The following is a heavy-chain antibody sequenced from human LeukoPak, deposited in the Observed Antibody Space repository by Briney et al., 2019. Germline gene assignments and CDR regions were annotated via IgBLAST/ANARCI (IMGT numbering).Heavy chain of an antibody. V-gene: IGHV3-20*04. CDR1: GFTFDDYG. CDR2: INWNGGST. J-gene: IGHJ4*02. Sequence: GGSLRLSCAASGFTFDDYGMSWVRQAPGKGLEWVSGINWNGGSTGYADSVKGRFTISRDNAKNSLYLQMNSLRAEDTALYYCARAGGSYGRYYFDYWGQGTLVTVSS. D-gene: IGHD5-18*01. CDR3: ARAGGSYGRYYFDY.